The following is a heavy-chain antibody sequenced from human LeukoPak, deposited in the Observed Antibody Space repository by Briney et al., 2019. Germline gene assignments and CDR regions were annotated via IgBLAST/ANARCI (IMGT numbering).Heavy chain of an antibody. CDR1: GGSISSSSYY. J-gene: IGHJ5*02. CDR3: ARQHDIVVVEAAIEWFDP. Sequence: SETLSLTCTVSGGSISSSSYYWGWIRQPPGKGLEWIGSIYYSGSTYYNPSLKSRVTISVDTSKNQFSLKLSSVTAADTAVYYCARQHDIVVVEAAIEWFDPWGQGTLVTVSS. D-gene: IGHD2-15*01. V-gene: IGHV4-39*01. CDR2: IYYSGST.